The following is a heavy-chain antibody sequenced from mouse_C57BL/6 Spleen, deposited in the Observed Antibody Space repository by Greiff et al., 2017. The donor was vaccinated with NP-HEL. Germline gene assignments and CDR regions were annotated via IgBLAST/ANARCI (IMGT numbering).Heavy chain of an antibody. Sequence: VQLQQSGPELVKPGASVKISCKASGYAFSSSWMNWVKQRPGKGLEWIGRIYPGDGDTNYNGKFKGKATLTADKSSSTAYMQLSSLTSEDSAVYFCATQLRLGAMDYWGQGTSVTVSS. CDR3: ATQLRLGAMDY. D-gene: IGHD3-2*02. CDR1: GYAFSSSW. V-gene: IGHV1-82*01. CDR2: IYPGDGDT. J-gene: IGHJ4*01.